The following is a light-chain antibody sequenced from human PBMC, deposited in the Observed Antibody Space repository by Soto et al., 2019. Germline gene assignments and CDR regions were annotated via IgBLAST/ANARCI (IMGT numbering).Light chain of an antibody. CDR3: QSYDSSSPVV. Sequence: NFMLTQPHSVSESPGKTVTISCTRSSGSIASSSVQWYQQRPGSAPTTVIYEDNQRPSGVPDRFSGSIDTSSNSASLTISGLKTEDEAAYYCQSYDSSSPVVFGGGTKLTVL. J-gene: IGLJ2*01. CDR1: SGSIASSS. V-gene: IGLV6-57*04. CDR2: EDN.